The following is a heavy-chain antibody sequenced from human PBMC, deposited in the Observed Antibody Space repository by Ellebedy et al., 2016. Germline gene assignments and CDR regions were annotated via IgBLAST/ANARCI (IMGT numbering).Heavy chain of an antibody. CDR1: GGSISSYY. CDR2: IYYSGST. J-gene: IGHJ5*02. CDR3: ARPAAGTSWFDP. Sequence: SETLSLTXTVSGGSISSYYWSWIRQPPGKGLEWIGYIYYSGSTNYNPSLKSRVTISVDTSKNQFSLKLSSVTAADTAVYYCARPAAGTSWFDPWGQGTLVTVSS. V-gene: IGHV4-59*08. D-gene: IGHD6-13*01.